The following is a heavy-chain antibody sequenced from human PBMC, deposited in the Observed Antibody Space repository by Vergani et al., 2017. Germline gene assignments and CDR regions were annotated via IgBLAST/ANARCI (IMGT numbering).Heavy chain of an antibody. D-gene: IGHD2-15*01. CDR3: ARVRDCSGGSCYPHFDY. V-gene: IGHV3-11*05. CDR1: GFTFSDYY. Sequence: QVQLVESGGGLVKPGGSLRLSCAASGFTFSDYYMSWIRQAPGKGLEWVSYISSSSSYTNYAYSVKGRFTISRDNAKNSLYLQMNSLRAEDTAVYYCARVRDCSGGSCYPHFDYWGQGTLVTVSS. CDR2: ISSSSSYT. J-gene: IGHJ4*02.